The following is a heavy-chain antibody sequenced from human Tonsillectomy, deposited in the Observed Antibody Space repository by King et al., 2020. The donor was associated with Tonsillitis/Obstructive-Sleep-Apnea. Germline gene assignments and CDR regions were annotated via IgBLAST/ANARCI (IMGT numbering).Heavy chain of an antibody. D-gene: IGHD1-1*01. J-gene: IGHJ6*03. Sequence: VQLQQWGAGLLKPSETLSLTCAVYGGSFSGYYWSWIRQPPGKGLEWIGEINHSGSTNYNPSLKGRVTISVDTSKNQFSLTLSSVTAADTAVYYCARKRSLYYYMDVWGKGTTVTVSS. CDR2: INHSGST. CDR1: GGSFSGYY. V-gene: IGHV4-34*01. CDR3: ARKRSLYYYMDV.